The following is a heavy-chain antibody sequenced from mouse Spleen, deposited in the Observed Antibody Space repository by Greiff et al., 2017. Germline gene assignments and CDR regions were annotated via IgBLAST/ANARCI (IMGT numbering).Heavy chain of an antibody. V-gene: IGHV14-4*01. J-gene: IGHJ4*01. CDR1: GFNIKDDY. Sequence: VQLKQSGAELVRPGASVKLSCTASGFNIKDDYMHWVKQRPEQGLEWIGWIDPENGDTEYASKFQGKATITADTSSNTAYLQLSSLTSEDTAVYYCTTYYGSSPYAMDYWGQGTSVTVSS. CDR2: IDPENGDT. D-gene: IGHD1-1*01. CDR3: TTYYGSSPYAMDY.